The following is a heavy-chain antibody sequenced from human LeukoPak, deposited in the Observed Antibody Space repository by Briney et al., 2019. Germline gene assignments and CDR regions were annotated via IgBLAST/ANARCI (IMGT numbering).Heavy chain of an antibody. Sequence: PGGSLRLSCAASGFTFSKYWMSWVRQAPGKGLEWVANIKQDESEKYYVDSVKGRFTISRDNAKDSLYLQMNSLRAEDTAVYYCGRDRRTYYFHSSGYYYYNYYMDVWGKGTTVTVSS. CDR2: IKQDESEK. V-gene: IGHV3-7*01. D-gene: IGHD3-22*01. CDR1: GFTFSKYW. J-gene: IGHJ6*03. CDR3: GRDRRTYYFHSSGYYYYNYYMDV.